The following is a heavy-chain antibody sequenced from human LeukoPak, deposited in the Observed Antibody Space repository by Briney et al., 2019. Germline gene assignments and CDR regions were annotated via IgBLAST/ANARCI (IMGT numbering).Heavy chain of an antibody. D-gene: IGHD6-13*01. V-gene: IGHV3-48*03. CDR3: ARDVGSWYSMDV. Sequence: GESRRPSSAAYGVTFRSYEMNWVRQAPGEGLEWASYISSSGSTIYYADSVKGRFTISRDNAKNSLYLQMNSLRAEDTAVYYCARDVGSWYSMDVWGKGTTVTVSS. J-gene: IGHJ6*04. CDR2: ISSSGSTI. CDR1: GVTFRSYE.